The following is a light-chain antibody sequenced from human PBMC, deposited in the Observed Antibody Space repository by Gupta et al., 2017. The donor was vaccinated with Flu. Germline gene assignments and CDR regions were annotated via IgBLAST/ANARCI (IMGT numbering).Light chain of an antibody. CDR3: SSYSTVTTVV. CDR1: TSDIGGYDS. V-gene: IGLV2-14*01. J-gene: IGLJ2*01. CDR2: GVS. Sequence: QSALTQPASVSGSPGQSITISCAGTTSDIGGYDSVSWYQKHPGKAPKLMIYGVSDRPPGVSNRFSGSKSGNTASLTISGLQAGDEADYYCSSYSTVTTVVFGGGTKLTVL.